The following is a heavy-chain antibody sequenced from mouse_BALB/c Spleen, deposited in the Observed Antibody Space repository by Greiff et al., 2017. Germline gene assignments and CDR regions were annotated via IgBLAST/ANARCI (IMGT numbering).Heavy chain of an antibody. D-gene: IGHD6-5*01. Sequence: EVKLVESGGGLVQPGGSRKLSCAASGFTFSSFGMHWVRQAPEKGLEWVAYISSGSSTIYYADTVKGRFTISRDNPKNTLFLQMTSLKSEDTAMYYCARDRYAFAYWGQGTLVTVSA. J-gene: IGHJ3*01. V-gene: IGHV5-17*02. CDR1: GFTFSSFG. CDR3: ARDRYAFAY. CDR2: ISSGSSTI.